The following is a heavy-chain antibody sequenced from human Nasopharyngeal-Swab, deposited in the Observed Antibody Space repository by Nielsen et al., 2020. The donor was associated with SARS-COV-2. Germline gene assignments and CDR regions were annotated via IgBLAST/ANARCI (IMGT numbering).Heavy chain of an antibody. CDR1: GFPFSNHY. D-gene: IGHD2-21*02. CDR2: IRQDAREQ. CDR3: ARESVVTGMDDAPDI. Sequence: ETLSLTCAASGFPFSNHYMTWVRQPPGKGLEWVANIRQDAREQFYVDSVKGRFTISRDNAKNSVFLQMNSLRSEDTAVYYCARESVVTGMDDAPDIWGRGTMVTVSS. J-gene: IGHJ3*02. V-gene: IGHV3-7*04.